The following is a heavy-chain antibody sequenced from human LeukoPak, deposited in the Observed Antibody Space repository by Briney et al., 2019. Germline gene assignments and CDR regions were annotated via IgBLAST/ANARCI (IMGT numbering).Heavy chain of an antibody. Sequence: GGSLRLSCVASGFTFSSYAISWVRQAPGKGLEWVSAISGSGGSTYYADSVKGRFTISRDNSRNTLYLQMDSLRAEDTAVYYCAKAPVKYYYDSSGYYFDYWGQGTLVTVSS. CDR1: GFTFSSYA. D-gene: IGHD3-22*01. CDR2: ISGSGGST. CDR3: AKAPVKYYYDSSGYYFDY. J-gene: IGHJ4*02. V-gene: IGHV3-23*01.